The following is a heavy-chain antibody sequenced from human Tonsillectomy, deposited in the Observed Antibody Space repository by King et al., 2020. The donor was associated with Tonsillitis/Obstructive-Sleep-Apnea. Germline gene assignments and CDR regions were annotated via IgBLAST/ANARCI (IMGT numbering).Heavy chain of an antibody. D-gene: IGHD3-22*01. Sequence: ITLKESGPTLVKPTQTLTLTCTFSGFSLSTSGVGVGWIRQPPGQALEWLALIYWDDDKRYSPSLKSRLTITKDNSKNQVVLTMTNMDPVDTATYYCAHFSSYYYVNSGYYYEARYFDYWGQGTLVTVSS. CDR2: IYWDDDK. CDR3: AHFSSYYYVNSGYYYEARYFDY. V-gene: IGHV2-5*02. J-gene: IGHJ4*02. CDR1: GFSLSTSGVG.